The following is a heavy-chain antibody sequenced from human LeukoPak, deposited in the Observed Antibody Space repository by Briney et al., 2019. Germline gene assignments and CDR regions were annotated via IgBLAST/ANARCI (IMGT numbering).Heavy chain of an antibody. CDR3: AKADSSGLDY. CDR2: IWYDGSNK. D-gene: IGHD3-22*01. Sequence: PGRSLRLSCAPSGFTFSSYGMHWVRQAPGRGLEWVAVIWYDGSNKYYADSVKGRFTISRDNSKNTLYLQMNSLRAEDTAVYYCAKADSSGLDYWGQGTLVTVSS. J-gene: IGHJ4*02. V-gene: IGHV3-33*06. CDR1: GFTFSSYG.